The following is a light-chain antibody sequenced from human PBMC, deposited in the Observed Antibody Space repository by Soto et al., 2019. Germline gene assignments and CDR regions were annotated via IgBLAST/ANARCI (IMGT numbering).Light chain of an antibody. J-gene: IGKJ4*01. V-gene: IGKV1-39*01. CDR3: QQSYSTPPT. CDR1: QSISNS. Sequence: DIQMTQSPSSLSASVGDRVTITCRASQSISNSLNWYQQKPGKAPDLLIYTTSSLQSGVPSRFSCSGSGTDFTLTISSLQPEDFATYYCQQSYSTPPTFGGGTNVEIK. CDR2: TTS.